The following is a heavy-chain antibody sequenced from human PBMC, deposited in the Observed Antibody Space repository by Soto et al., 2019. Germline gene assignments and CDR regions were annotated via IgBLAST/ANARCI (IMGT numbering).Heavy chain of an antibody. V-gene: IGHV4-30-2*01. Sequence: PSATLSRTCAVSGGSISSGGYSWSWIRQPPGKGLEWIGYIYHSGSTYYNPSLKSRVTISVDRSKNQFSLKLSSVTAADTAVYYCASSLYYYDSSGYTFDYWGQGTLVTVSS. J-gene: IGHJ4*02. CDR2: IYHSGST. D-gene: IGHD3-22*01. CDR1: GGSISSGGYS. CDR3: ASSLYYYDSSGYTFDY.